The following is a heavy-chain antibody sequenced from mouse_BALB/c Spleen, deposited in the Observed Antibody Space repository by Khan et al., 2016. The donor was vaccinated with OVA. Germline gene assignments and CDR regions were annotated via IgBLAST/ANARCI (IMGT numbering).Heavy chain of an antibody. D-gene: IGHD2-10*01. J-gene: IGHJ4*01. Sequence: VELVESGPGLVAPSQSLSITCTISGFSLSNYGAHWVRQPPGKGLEWLVVIWSDGSTAYNSALNSRLTISKDNSKSQVFLKMNSLQTDDTAMYYCARQPYYHYYIMDYWGQGTSVTVSS. CDR1: GFSLSNYG. CDR2: IWSDGST. V-gene: IGHV2-6-1*01. CDR3: ARQPYYHYYIMDY.